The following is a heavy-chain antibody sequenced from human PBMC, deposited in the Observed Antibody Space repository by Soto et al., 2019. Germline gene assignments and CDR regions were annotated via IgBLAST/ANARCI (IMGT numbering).Heavy chain of an antibody. CDR1: GGSISSESYF. V-gene: IGHV4-39*01. J-gene: IGHJ5*02. CDR2: ISYSGSP. CDR3: AXXXXXXXXGTXXXRWFDP. Sequence: ETLSLTCTVSGGSISSESYFWGWVRQPSGKGLEWVGTISYSGSPFFNPSLKGRATLSVDTSKNQFSLRLSAVTAADSAVYXCAXXXXXXXXGTXXXRWFDPRGQGSLVNLSS.